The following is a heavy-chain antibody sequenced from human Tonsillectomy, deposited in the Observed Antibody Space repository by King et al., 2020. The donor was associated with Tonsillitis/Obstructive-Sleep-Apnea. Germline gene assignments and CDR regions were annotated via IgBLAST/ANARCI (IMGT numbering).Heavy chain of an antibody. Sequence: VQLVESGGGLIQPGGSLRLSCAASGFSVSAYYMSWVRQAPGKGLEGLSVIFSDETTRYADSVRGRFTISRDTSKNTLYLQMSSLRTEDTAVYYCASAPDRTGTHDFWGQGTLVTVSS. CDR3: ASAPDRTGTHDF. D-gene: IGHD1-7*01. V-gene: IGHV3-53*01. CDR2: IFSDETT. J-gene: IGHJ4*02. CDR1: GFSVSAYY.